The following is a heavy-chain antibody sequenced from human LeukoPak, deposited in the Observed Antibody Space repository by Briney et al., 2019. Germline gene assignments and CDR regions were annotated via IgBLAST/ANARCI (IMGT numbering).Heavy chain of an antibody. CDR2: ISGSGGST. CDR1: GFTFSSYA. CDR3: AKVALYSSSWYNNWFDP. Sequence: GGSLRLSCAASGFTFSSYAMSWVRQAPGKGLEWVSAISGSGGSTYYADSVKGRFTISRDNSKNTLYLQMNSLRAEDTAVYYCAKVALYSSSWYNNWFDPWGRGTLVTVSS. V-gene: IGHV3-23*01. D-gene: IGHD6-13*01. J-gene: IGHJ5*02.